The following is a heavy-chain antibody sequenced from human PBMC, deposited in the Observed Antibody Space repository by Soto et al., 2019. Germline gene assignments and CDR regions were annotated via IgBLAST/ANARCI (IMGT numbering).Heavy chain of an antibody. CDR2: IYYSGST. J-gene: IGHJ5*02. CDR3: ARGYSSSWSFDP. CDR1: GGSISSGGYY. Sequence: PSETLSLTCTVSGGSISSGGYYWSWIRQHPGKGLEWIGYIYYSGSTYYNPSLKSRVTISVDTSKNQFSLKLSSVTAADTAVYYCARGYSSSWSFDPWGQGTLVTVSS. V-gene: IGHV4-31*03. D-gene: IGHD6-13*01.